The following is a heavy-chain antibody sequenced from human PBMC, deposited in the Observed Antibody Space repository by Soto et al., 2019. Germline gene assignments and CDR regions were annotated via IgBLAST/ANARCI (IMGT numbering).Heavy chain of an antibody. J-gene: IGHJ4*01. CDR2: IRRDGDNT. CDR3: AEDFDLDGYSYYIDH. D-gene: IGHD5-18*01. V-gene: IGHV3-43*02. CDR1: GFTFDDYA. Sequence: PRGSLRLSCEASGFTFDDYAVHWVLHVPGKGLEWVSVIRRDGDNTFYADSVKGRFTISRDSSKETRYSQRNSIRSEASALYDCAEDFDLDGYSYYIDHGGDGALVTVSS.